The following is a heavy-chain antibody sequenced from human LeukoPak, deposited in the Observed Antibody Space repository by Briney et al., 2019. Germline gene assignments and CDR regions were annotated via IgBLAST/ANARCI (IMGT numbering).Heavy chain of an antibody. CDR1: GFIFDDYA. J-gene: IGHJ6*02. CDR3: AKDIAAAGSGHYYGMDV. CDR2: ISWNSGSI. V-gene: IGHV3-9*01. Sequence: GRSLRLSCAASGFIFDDYAMHWVRQAPGKGLEWVSGISWNSGSIGYADSVKGRFTISRDNAKNSLYLQMNSLRAEDTALYYCAKDIAAAGSGHYYGMDVWGQGTTVTVSS. D-gene: IGHD6-13*01.